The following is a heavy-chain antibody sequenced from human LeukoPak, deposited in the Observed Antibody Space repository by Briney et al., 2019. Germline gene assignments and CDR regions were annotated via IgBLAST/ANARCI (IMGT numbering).Heavy chain of an antibody. V-gene: IGHV3-74*01. CDR3: GRGNYYGVDI. J-gene: IGHJ6*02. CDR2: TNSDGSTA. CDR1: GFTFSNYW. Sequence: GGSLRLSCAASGFTFSNYWMHWVRQAPGKGLVWVSRTNSDGSTASHADSVKGRFTISRDNAKNTLFLQLNSLRVEDTAVYYCGRGNYYGVDIWGQGTTVTVSS.